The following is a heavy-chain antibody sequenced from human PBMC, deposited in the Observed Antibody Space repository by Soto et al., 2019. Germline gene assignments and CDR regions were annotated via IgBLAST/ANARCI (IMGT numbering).Heavy chain of an antibody. CDR1: GDSMGSGDYY. CDR2: IYYIGTT. V-gene: IGHV4-30-4*01. Sequence: QVQLQESGPGLVKPSQTLSLTCTVSGDSMGSGDYYWTWIRQPPGKGLEWIGYIYYIGTTFYNPSLESRVNISIDTSKNHCSLRLTAETAADSAVYYCSRGSTYYGFLTWGQGTLVTVSS. D-gene: IGHD3-10*01. J-gene: IGHJ5*02. CDR3: SRGSTYYGFLT.